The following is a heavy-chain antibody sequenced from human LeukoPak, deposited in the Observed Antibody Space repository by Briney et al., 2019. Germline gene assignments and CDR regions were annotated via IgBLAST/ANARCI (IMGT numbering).Heavy chain of an antibody. CDR2: ISSSGSTI. D-gene: IGHD3-10*02. CDR3: AELGITMIGGV. V-gene: IGHV3-48*03. CDR1: GFTFSSYE. Sequence: GGSLRLSCAASGFTFSSYEMNWVRQAPGKGLEWVSYISSSGSTIYYADSVKGRFPISRDNAKNSLYLQMNSLRAEDTAVYYCAELGITMIGGVWGKGTTVTISS. J-gene: IGHJ6*04.